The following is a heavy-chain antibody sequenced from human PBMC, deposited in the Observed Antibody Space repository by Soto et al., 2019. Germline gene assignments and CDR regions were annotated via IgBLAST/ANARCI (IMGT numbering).Heavy chain of an antibody. CDR3: ARLIPPRRIAAAGSFDY. Sequence: GESLKISCKGSGYSFTSYWIGWVRQMPGKGLEWMGIIYPGDSDTRYSPSFQGQVTISADKSISTAYLQWSSLKASDTAMYYCARLIPPRRIAAAGSFDYWGQGTLVTVSS. D-gene: IGHD6-13*01. CDR1: GYSFTSYW. V-gene: IGHV5-51*01. J-gene: IGHJ4*02. CDR2: IYPGDSDT.